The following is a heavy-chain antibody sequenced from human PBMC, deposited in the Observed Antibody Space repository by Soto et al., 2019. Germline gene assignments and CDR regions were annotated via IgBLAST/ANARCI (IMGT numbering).Heavy chain of an antibody. CDR1: GFTVSSNY. J-gene: IGHJ5*02. D-gene: IGHD3-22*01. CDR3: ARNGDSSDYRGWFDP. V-gene: IGHV3-66*01. CDR2: IYSGGTT. Sequence: EVQLVESGGGLVQPGGSLRLSCAASGFTVSSNYMSWVRQAPGKGLEWVSVIYSGGTTYYADSVKGRFTISRDNSKSTLYLQMNSLRAEDTAVYDCARNGDSSDYRGWFDPWGQGTLVTVSS.